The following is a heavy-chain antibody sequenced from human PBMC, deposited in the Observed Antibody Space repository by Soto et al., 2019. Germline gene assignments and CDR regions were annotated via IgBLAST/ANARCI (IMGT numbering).Heavy chain of an antibody. D-gene: IGHD2-2*01. CDR2: ISSSSSYI. J-gene: IGHJ4*02. V-gene: IGHV3-21*01. CDR1: GFTFSSYS. Sequence: GGSLRLSCAASGFTFSSYSMNWVRQAPGKGLEWVSSISSSSSYIYYADSVKGRFTIPRDNAKNSLYLQMNSLRAEDTAVYYCARDLPLGYCSSTSCFPFDYWGQGTLVTVS. CDR3: ARDLPLGYCSSTSCFPFDY.